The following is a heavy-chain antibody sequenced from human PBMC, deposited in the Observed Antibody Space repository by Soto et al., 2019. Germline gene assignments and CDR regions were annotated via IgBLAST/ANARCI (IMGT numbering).Heavy chain of an antibody. CDR2: ISVSGGST. Sequence: GGSLRLSCAASGFTFSSYAMNWVRQAPEKGLEWVSGISVSGGSTYYADSVKGRFTISRDSSKNTLYLQMNSLRAEDTAVYYCAKSLGYCGGGSCYSNSFDYWGQGTLVTVSS. CDR1: GFTFSSYA. D-gene: IGHD2-15*01. V-gene: IGHV3-23*01. J-gene: IGHJ4*02. CDR3: AKSLGYCGGGSCYSNSFDY.